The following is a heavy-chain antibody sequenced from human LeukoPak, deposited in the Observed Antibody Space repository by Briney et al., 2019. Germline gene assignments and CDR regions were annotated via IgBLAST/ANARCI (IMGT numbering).Heavy chain of an antibody. J-gene: IGHJ5*02. CDR3: ARDHCSGGSCYGGGVPDP. D-gene: IGHD2-15*01. Sequence: PGGSLRLSCAASGFTFSNYAMSWVRQAPGKGLEWVSYISSSGSTIYYADSVKGRFTISRDNAKNSLYLQMNSLRAEDTAVYYCARDHCSGGSCYGGGVPDPWGQGTLVTVSS. V-gene: IGHV3-11*01. CDR2: ISSSGSTI. CDR1: GFTFSNYA.